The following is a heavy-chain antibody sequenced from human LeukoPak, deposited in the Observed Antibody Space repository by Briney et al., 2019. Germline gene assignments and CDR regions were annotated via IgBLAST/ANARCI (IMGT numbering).Heavy chain of an antibody. Sequence: GGSLRLSCAASGFTVSRKYMSWVRQAPGKGLEWVSLIYSGDSTYYADSVKGRFTISRDNSKNTLYLQMNSLRAEDTAVFYCASRDSGAYPYFDYWGQGTLVTVSS. CDR3: ASRDSGAYPYFDY. D-gene: IGHD4-17*01. CDR2: IYSGDST. J-gene: IGHJ4*02. CDR1: GFTVSRKY. V-gene: IGHV3-53*01.